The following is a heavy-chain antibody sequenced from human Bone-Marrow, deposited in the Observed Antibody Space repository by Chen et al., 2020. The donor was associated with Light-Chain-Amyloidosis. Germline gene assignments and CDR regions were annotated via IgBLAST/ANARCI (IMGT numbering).Heavy chain of an antibody. CDR2: ISSSSSYI. D-gene: IGHD6-6*01. J-gene: IGHJ4*02. Sequence: EVQLVESGGGLVKPGGSLRLSCAASGFTFSSYSMNWVRQAPGKGLEWVSSISSSSSYIYYADSVKGRFTISIDNAKNSLYLQMNSLRAEDTAVYYCAREKYSSSGFDYWGQGTLVTVSS. CDR3: AREKYSSSGFDY. V-gene: IGHV3-21*01. CDR1: GFTFSSYS.